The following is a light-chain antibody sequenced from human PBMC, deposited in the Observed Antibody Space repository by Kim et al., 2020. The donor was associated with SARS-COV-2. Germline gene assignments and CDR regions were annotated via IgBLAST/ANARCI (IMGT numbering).Light chain of an antibody. CDR2: RNN. CDR3: AAWDDSLSGV. V-gene: IGLV1-47*01. Sequence: TQPPSASGTPGQRVTISCSGSSSNIGSNYVYWYQQLPGTAPKLLIYRNNQRPSGVPDRFSGSKSGTSASLAISGLRSEDEADYYCAAWDDSLSGVFGGGTQLTVL. J-gene: IGLJ3*02. CDR1: SSNIGSNY.